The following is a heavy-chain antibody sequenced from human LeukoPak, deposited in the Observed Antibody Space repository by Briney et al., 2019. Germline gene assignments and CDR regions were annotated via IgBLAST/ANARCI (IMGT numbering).Heavy chain of an antibody. CDR1: GGSISSSSYY. CDR2: IYYSGST. Sequence: SETLSLTCTVSGGSISSSSYYWGWIRQPPGKGLEWIGSIYYSGSTYYNPSLKSRVSISIDTSKNQFFLNLSSVTAADTAVYYCARRAAGTFDYWGQGTLVTVSS. J-gene: IGHJ4*02. V-gene: IGHV4-39*01. CDR3: ARRAAGTFDY. D-gene: IGHD6-13*01.